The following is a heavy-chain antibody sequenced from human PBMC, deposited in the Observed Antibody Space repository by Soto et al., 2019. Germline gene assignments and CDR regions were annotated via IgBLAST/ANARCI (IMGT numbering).Heavy chain of an antibody. V-gene: IGHV3-23*01. J-gene: IGHJ5*02. CDR1: GFTFSNYV. CDR2: ISGSGTST. D-gene: IGHD3-22*01. CDR3: AMSVESSCPNP. Sequence: PGGSLTLSCASSGFTFSNYVMSWVRQAPGKGLEWVSSISGSGTSTYYADSVKGRFTISRDNSKNTLYLQMNSLRAEDTAVYYCAMSVESSCPNPCVQGTLVSVSS.